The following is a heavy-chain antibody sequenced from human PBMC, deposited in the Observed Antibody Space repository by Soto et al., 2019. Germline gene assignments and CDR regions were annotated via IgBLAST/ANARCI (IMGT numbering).Heavy chain of an antibody. CDR2: IFSNDEK. V-gene: IGHV2-26*01. D-gene: IGHD2-15*01. Sequence: QVTLKESGPVLVKPTETLTLTCTVSGFSLSNTRMGVSWIRQPPGKALEWLAQIFSNDEKSYSTSLKSRLSISKDISKSQVVLTMTKMEPVDTATYYCALLRGYCSGGSCYWFAFDVWGQGTMVTISS. CDR3: ALLRGYCSGGSCYWFAFDV. J-gene: IGHJ3*01. CDR1: GFSLSNTRMG.